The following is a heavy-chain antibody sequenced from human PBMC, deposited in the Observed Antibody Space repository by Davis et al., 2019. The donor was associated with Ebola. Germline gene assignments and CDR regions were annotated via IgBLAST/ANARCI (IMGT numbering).Heavy chain of an antibody. CDR3: ARTPQELFYAFDI. CDR1: GYSFTSYW. Sequence: GESLKISCKGSGYSFTSYWIGWVRQMPGQGLEWMGIIYPGDSDTRYSPSFQGQVTISADKSISTAYLQWSSLKASDTAMYYCARTPQELFYAFDIWGQGTMVTVSS. J-gene: IGHJ3*02. D-gene: IGHD3-10*01. CDR2: IYPGDSDT. V-gene: IGHV5-51*01.